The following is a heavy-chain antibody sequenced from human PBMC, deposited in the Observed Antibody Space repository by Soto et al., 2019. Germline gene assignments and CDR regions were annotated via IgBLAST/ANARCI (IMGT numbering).Heavy chain of an antibody. Sequence: GGSLRLSCAASGFTLSSYNMNWVRQAPGKGLDWVSYISRTSSAIYYADSVKGRFTISRDNANNSLFLQMNSLRDEDTAVYYCARDGGYSGYDIDYWGQGTLVTVSS. CDR3: ARDGGYSGYDIDY. V-gene: IGHV3-48*02. CDR1: GFTLSSYN. D-gene: IGHD5-12*01. J-gene: IGHJ4*02. CDR2: ISRTSSAI.